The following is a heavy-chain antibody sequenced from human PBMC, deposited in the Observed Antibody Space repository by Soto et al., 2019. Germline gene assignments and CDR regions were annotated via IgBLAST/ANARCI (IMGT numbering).Heavy chain of an antibody. CDR3: ARVRGSRVVVVAAKNAFDI. CDR1: GFTFSSYA. Sequence: QVQLVESAGGVVQPGRSLRLSCAASGFTFSSYAMHWVRQAPGKGLEWVAVISYDGSNKYYADSVKGRFTISRDNSKNTLYLQMNSLRAEDTAVYYCARVRGSRVVVVAAKNAFDIWGQGTMVTVSS. CDR2: ISYDGSNK. D-gene: IGHD2-15*01. V-gene: IGHV3-30-3*01. J-gene: IGHJ3*02.